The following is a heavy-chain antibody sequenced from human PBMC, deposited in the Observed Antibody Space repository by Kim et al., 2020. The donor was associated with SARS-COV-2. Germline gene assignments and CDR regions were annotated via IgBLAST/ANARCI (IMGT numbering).Heavy chain of an antibody. V-gene: IGHV4-31*03. CDR2: IYYSGST. CDR1: GGSISSGGYY. D-gene: IGHD5-18*01. J-gene: IGHJ5*02. Sequence: SETLSLTCTVSGGSISSGGYYWSWIRQHPGKGLEWIGYIYYSGSTYYNPSLKSRVTISVDTSKNQFSLKLSSVTAADTAVYYCARGRPVDTAMVGLDPWGQGTLVTVSS. CDR3: ARGRPVDTAMVGLDP.